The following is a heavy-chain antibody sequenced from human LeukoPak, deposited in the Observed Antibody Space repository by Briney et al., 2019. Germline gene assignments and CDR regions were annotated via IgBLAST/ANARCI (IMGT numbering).Heavy chain of an antibody. D-gene: IGHD3-10*01. CDR3: ARGGSITMVRGVIIRSSFYYYMDV. CDR2: INHNSGGT. V-gene: IGHV1-2*02. J-gene: IGHJ6*03. Sequence: ASVKVSCKASGYTFTGYYMHWVRQAPGQGLEWMGWINHNSGGTNYAQKFQGRVTMTRDTSISTAYMELSRLRSDDTAVYYCARGGSITMVRGVIIRSSFYYYMDVWGKGTTVTVSS. CDR1: GYTFTGYY.